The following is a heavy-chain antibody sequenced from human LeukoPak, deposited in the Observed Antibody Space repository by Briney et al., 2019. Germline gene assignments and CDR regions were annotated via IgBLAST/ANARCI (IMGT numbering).Heavy chain of an antibody. CDR2: ISGSGGST. CDR3: AKDIHTEDIVVVPAAMVFGYYFDY. J-gene: IGHJ4*02. Sequence: GGSLRLSCAASGFTFSSYAMSWVRQAPGKGLEWVSAISGSGGSTYYADSVKGRFTISRDNSKNTLYLQMNSLRAEDTAVYYCAKDIHTEDIVVVPAAMVFGYYFDYWGQGTLVTVSS. V-gene: IGHV3-23*01. CDR1: GFTFSSYA. D-gene: IGHD2-2*01.